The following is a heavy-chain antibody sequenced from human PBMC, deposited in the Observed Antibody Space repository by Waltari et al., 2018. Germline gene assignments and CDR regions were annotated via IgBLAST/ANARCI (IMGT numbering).Heavy chain of an antibody. D-gene: IGHD3-3*01. CDR1: GGSIRSGSYY. J-gene: IGHJ2*01. V-gene: IGHV4-61*09. CDR3: ARPDDVYAYWYFDL. CDR2: LSTSGST. Sequence: QVQLQESGPGLVKPSQTLSLTCTVSGGSIRSGSYYWSWIRQPAGKGLEWIGYLSTSGSTNYNPSLKSRVTISIDTSKNQFSLKLSSVTAADTAVYYCARPDDVYAYWYFDLWGRGTLVTVSS.